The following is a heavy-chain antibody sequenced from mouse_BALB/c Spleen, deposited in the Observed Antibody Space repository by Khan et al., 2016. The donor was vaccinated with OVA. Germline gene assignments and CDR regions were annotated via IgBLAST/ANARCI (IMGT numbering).Heavy chain of an antibody. D-gene: IGHD2-4*01. J-gene: IGHJ4*01. CDR1: GFSLTGYG. CDR2: IWGDGST. Sequence: VKLEESGPGLVAPSQSLSITCTVSGFSLTGYGVNWVRQPPGKGLEWLGMIWGDGSTDYNSALISRLSISKDNSNNQPYLKMNSLHTEDTARYYCAREIDYDYAYYYAMDYWGQGTSVTVSS. CDR3: AREIDYDYAYYYAMDY. V-gene: IGHV2-6-7*01.